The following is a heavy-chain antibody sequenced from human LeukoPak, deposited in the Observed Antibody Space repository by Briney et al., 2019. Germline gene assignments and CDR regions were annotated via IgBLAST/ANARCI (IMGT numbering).Heavy chain of an antibody. J-gene: IGHJ6*03. CDR2: IYTSGST. CDR3: ARQTLDIVVVPAADYYYYYMDV. V-gene: IGHV4-4*09. CDR1: GGSISSYY. Sequence: SETLSLTCTVSGGSISSYYWSWLRQPPGKGLEWIGYIYTSGSTNYNPSLKSRVTISVDTSKNQFSPKLSSATAADTAVYYCARQTLDIVVVPAADYYYYYMDVWGKGTTVTVSS. D-gene: IGHD2-2*01.